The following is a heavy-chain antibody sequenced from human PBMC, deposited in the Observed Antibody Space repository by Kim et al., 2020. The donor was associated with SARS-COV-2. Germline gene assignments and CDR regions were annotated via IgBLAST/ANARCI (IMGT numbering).Heavy chain of an antibody. CDR1: GGTFSSYA. CDR2: IIPIFGTA. CDR3: ARGSGGSCTPFYCYYYGMDV. V-gene: IGHV1-69*13. J-gene: IGHJ6*02. Sequence: SVKVSCKASGGTFSSYAISWVRQAPGQGLEWMGGIIPIFGTANYAQKFQGRVTITADESTSTAYMELSSLRSEDTAVYYCARGSGGSCTPFYCYYYGMDVWGQGTTVTVSS. D-gene: IGHD2-15*01.